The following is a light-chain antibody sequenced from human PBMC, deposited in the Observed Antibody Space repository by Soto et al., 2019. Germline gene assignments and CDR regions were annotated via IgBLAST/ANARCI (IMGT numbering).Light chain of an antibody. V-gene: IGKV3-20*01. J-gene: IGKJ4*01. Sequence: EIVLTQSPGTLSLSPGERATLSCRASQSVRSNFLAWYQQKPGQAPRLLIYDASNMATGIPDRFSGSGSGTDFTLTISRLEPEDFAVYYCQQYETSPLTFGGGTNVEIK. CDR1: QSVRSNF. CDR3: QQYETSPLT. CDR2: DAS.